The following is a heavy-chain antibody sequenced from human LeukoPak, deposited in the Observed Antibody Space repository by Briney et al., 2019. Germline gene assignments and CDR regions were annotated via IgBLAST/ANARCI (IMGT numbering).Heavy chain of an antibody. D-gene: IGHD6-19*01. Sequence: GESLKISCKGSGNSFTSYWMGWVCQMPGKGLEWTGIIHPGDSDTRYSPSFQGRVTISADKSISTAYLQWSSLKASDTAIYYCARAGTYYYYHMDVWGKGTTVTVFS. J-gene: IGHJ6*03. CDR2: IHPGDSDT. V-gene: IGHV5-51*01. CDR1: GNSFTSYW. CDR3: ARAGTYYYYHMDV.